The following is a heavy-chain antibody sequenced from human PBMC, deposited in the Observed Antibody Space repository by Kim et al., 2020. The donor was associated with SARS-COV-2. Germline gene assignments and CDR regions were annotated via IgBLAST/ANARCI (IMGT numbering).Heavy chain of an antibody. J-gene: IGHJ5*02. Sequence: SETLSLTCTVSGDSVSSGSYYWSWIRQSPGEQLEWIGYIYFNGNTNYIPSLKSRVTMSVDTSKDQFSLRLTSVTAADTAVYYCARGERRGTLGNYRTGRFGPWGQGTLVTVSS. CDR1: GDSVSSGSYY. CDR2: IYFNGNT. CDR3: ARGERRGTLGNYRTGRFGP. V-gene: IGHV4-61*01. D-gene: IGHD1-26*01.